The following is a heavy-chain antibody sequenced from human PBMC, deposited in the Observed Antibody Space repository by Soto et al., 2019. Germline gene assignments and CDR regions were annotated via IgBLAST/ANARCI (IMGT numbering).Heavy chain of an antibody. D-gene: IGHD3-16*02. V-gene: IGHV1-46*01. CDR2: INPSGGSP. CDR1: GFTFTSYH. CDR3: ARVIGIDGSPSGVRETDY. J-gene: IGHJ4*02. Sequence: QVQLVQSGGEVKKPGASVEVSCTGSGFTFTSYHIHWVSQAPGQGLEWMGLINPSGGSPTYAQKFQGRVTATIDMSTSTVYMELSGLRSEDTAVYYCARVIGIDGSPSGVRETDYWGQGTLITVSS.